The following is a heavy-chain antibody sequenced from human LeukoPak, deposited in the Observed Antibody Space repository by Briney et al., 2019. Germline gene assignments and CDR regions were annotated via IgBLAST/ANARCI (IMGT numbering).Heavy chain of an antibody. CDR3: AGGYIYGSTYYYMDV. CDR2: IYYSGST. Sequence: AETLSLTCTVSGGSISSYYWSWIRQPPGKGLEWIGYIYYSGSTNYNPSLKSRVTISVDTSKNQFSLKLSSVTAADTAVYYCAGGYIYGSTYYYMDVWGKGTTVTISS. V-gene: IGHV4-59*01. J-gene: IGHJ6*03. CDR1: GGSISSYY. D-gene: IGHD5-18*01.